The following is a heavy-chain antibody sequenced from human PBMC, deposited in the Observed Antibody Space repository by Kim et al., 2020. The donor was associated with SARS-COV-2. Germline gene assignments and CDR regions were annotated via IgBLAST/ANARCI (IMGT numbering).Heavy chain of an antibody. Sequence: GGSLRLSCAASGFTFSSYAMSWVRQAPGKGLEWVSAISGSGGSTYYADSVKGRFTISRDNSKNTLYLQMNSLRAEDTAVYYCAKDTYSGYDSLLFDYWGQGTLVTVSS. J-gene: IGHJ4*02. CDR2: ISGSGGST. V-gene: IGHV3-23*01. D-gene: IGHD5-12*01. CDR1: GFTFSSYA. CDR3: AKDTYSGYDSLLFDY.